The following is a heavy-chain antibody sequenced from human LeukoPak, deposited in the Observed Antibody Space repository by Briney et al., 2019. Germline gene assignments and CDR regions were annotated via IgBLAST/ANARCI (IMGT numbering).Heavy chain of an antibody. Sequence: SETLSLTCTVSGGPISSYYWSWIRQPPGKGLEWIGYIYYSGSTNYNPSLKSRVTISVDTSKNQFSLKLSSVTAADTAVYYCARADYYDSSGWDYWGQGTLVTVSS. J-gene: IGHJ4*02. V-gene: IGHV4-59*01. CDR1: GGPISSYY. CDR2: IYYSGST. CDR3: ARADYYDSSGWDY. D-gene: IGHD3-22*01.